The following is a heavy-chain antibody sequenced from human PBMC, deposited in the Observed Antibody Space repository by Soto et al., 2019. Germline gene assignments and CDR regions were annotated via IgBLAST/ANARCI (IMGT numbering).Heavy chain of an antibody. J-gene: IGHJ5*02. CDR3: ARGYDFWSGYSSNWFDP. D-gene: IGHD3-3*01. V-gene: IGHV1-18*01. Sequence: ASVKVSCKASGYTFTSYGISWLRQAPGQGLEWMGWISAYNGNTNYAQKLQGRVTMTTDTSTSTAYMELRSLRSDDTAVYYCARGYDFWSGYSSNWFDPWGQGTLVTVSS. CDR2: ISAYNGNT. CDR1: GYTFTSYG.